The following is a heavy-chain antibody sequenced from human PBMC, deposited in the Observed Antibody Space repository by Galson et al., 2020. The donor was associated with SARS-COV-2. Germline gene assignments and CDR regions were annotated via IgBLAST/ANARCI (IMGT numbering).Heavy chain of an antibody. V-gene: IGHV4-30-2*01. CDR2: IYHSGST. J-gene: IGHJ5*02. Sequence: SETLSLTCAVSGGSISSGGYSWSWIRQPPGKGLEWIGYIYHSGSTYYNPSLKSRVTISVDRSKNKFSLKLSSVTAAGTAVYYCARGGYLNWFDPWGQGTLVTVSS. D-gene: IGHD1-1*01. CDR1: GGSISSGGYS. CDR3: ARGGYLNWFDP.